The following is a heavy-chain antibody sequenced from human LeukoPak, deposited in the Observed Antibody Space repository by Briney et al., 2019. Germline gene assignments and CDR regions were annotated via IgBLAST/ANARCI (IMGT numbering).Heavy chain of an antibody. CDR3: ARSELGYNYYYMDV. D-gene: IGHD3-10*01. Sequence: GWSLILSGAATESTFSSYAMSGVRQPPGQGLEWVPAISGSGGSTYYADSVKGRFTISRDNAKKSLYLQMNSLRAEDTAVYYCARSELGYNYYYMDVWGKGTTVTISS. CDR2: ISGSGGST. V-gene: IGHV3-23*01. CDR1: ESTFSSYA. J-gene: IGHJ6*03.